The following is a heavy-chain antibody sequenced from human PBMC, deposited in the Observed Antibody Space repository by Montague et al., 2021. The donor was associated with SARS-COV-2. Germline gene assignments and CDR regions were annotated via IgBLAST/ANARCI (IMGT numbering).Heavy chain of an antibody. CDR3: ARLGDGVVPSPILGVGPYYSYYYMDV. D-gene: IGHD3-10*01. Sequence: SETLSLTCAVHGGSSSTYSWNWIRQPPGKGLEWIGEIHRGGSTNYNPSLKSRVTISADTSKNQFSLKLTSVAAADTAVYYCARLGDGVVPSPILGVGPYYSYYYMDVWGKGTTVTVSS. CDR1: GGSSSTYS. V-gene: IGHV4-34*01. J-gene: IGHJ6*03. CDR2: IHRGGST.